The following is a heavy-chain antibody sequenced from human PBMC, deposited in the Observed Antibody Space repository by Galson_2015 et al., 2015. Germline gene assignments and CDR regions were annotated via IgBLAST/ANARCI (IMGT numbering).Heavy chain of an antibody. V-gene: IGHV3-23*01. J-gene: IGHJ4*02. CDR3: AKLEGWELLLVDY. Sequence: SLRLSCAASGFTFSSYAMSWVRQAPGKGLEWVSAISGSGGSTYYADSVKGRFTISRDNSKNTLYLQMNSLRTEDTAVYYCAKLEGWELLLVDYWGQGTLVTVSS. CDR1: GFTFSSYA. D-gene: IGHD1-26*01. CDR2: ISGSGGST.